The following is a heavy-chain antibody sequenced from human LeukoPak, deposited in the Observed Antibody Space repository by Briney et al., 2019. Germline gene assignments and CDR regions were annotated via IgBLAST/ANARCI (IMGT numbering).Heavy chain of an antibody. J-gene: IGHJ4*02. CDR2: IYTSGTT. V-gene: IGHV4-61*02. CDR1: GGSISSGSNY. Sequence: SETLSLTCTVSGGSISSGSNYWSWIRQPAGKGLEWIGRIYTSGTTYYNPSLKSRVTISIHTSKNQFSLKMTSVTAADTALYYCARDFDSWGQGILVTASS. CDR3: ARDFDS.